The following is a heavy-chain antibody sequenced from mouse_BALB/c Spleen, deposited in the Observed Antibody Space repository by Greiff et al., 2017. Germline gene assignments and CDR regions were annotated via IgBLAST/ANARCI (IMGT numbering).Heavy chain of an antibody. V-gene: IGHV5-6-4*01. Sequence: EVQVVESGGGLVKPGGSLKLSCAASGFTFSSYTMSWVRQTPEKRLEWVATISSGGSYTYYPDSVKGRFTISRDNAKNTLYLQMSSLKSEDTAMYYCTRVHYDPSYYYAMDYWGQGTSVTVSS. CDR2: ISSGGSYT. CDR1: GFTFSSYT. J-gene: IGHJ4*01. D-gene: IGHD2-4*01. CDR3: TRVHYDPSYYYAMDY.